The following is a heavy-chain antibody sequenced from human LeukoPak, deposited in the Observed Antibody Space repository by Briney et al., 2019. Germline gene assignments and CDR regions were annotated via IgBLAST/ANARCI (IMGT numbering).Heavy chain of an antibody. CDR2: IYYSGST. CDR3: ARVGDCSSTSCYTRYYYYYMDV. J-gene: IGHJ6*03. D-gene: IGHD2-2*02. V-gene: IGHV4-31*03. CDR1: GGSISSGGYY. Sequence: PSETLSLTCTVSGGSISSGGYYWSWIRQHPGKGLEWIGYIYYSGSTYYNPSLKSRVTISVDTSKNQCSLKLSSVTAADTAVYYCARVGDCSSTSCYTRYYYYYMDVWGKGTTVTVSS.